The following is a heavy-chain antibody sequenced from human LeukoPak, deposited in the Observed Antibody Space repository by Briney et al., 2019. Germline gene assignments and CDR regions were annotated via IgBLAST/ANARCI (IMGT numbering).Heavy chain of an antibody. CDR2: ISTSGSTI. V-gene: IGHV3-48*03. D-gene: IGHD6-19*01. J-gene: IGHJ4*02. CDR1: GITFSSYE. CDR3: ASPQWLAF. Sequence: GGSLRLSCVVSGITFSSYEMNWVRQVPGKGLEWVSYISTSGSTIYYADSVKGRFTISRDNAKNSLYLQMNGLRAEDTAIYYCASPQWLAFWGQGTLVTVSS.